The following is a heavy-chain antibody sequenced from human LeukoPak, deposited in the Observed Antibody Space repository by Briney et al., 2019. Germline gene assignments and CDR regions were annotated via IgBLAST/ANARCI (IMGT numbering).Heavy chain of an antibody. CDR3: ARGLYGGWYLDNWFDP. CDR2: TYYRSKWYN. Sequence: SQTLSLTCAISGDSVSSNSAAWNWIRQSPSRGLEWLGRTYYRSKWYNDYAVSVKSRITINPDTSKNQFSLQLNSVTPEDTAVYYCARGLYGGWYLDNWFDPWGQGTLVTVSS. CDR1: GDSVSSNSAA. J-gene: IGHJ5*02. V-gene: IGHV6-1*01. D-gene: IGHD6-19*01.